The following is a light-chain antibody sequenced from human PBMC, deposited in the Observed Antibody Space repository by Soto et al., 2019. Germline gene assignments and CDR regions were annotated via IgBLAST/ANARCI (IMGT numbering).Light chain of an antibody. CDR1: SSDVGGYNY. Sequence: QSALTQPASVSGSPGQSITISCTGTSSDVGGYNYVSWYQHHPGKAPKLMIYEVSNRPSGVSNRFSGSKSGNTASLIISGLQAEDEADYYCSSYTSSSTLVFGGGTKLTVL. CDR3: SSYTSSSTLV. J-gene: IGLJ3*02. V-gene: IGLV2-14*01. CDR2: EVS.